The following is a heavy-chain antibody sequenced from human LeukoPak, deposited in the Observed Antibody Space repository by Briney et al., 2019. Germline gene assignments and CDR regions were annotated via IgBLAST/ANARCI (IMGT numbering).Heavy chain of an antibody. CDR3: ARAWPDMVREVIALTFDY. D-gene: IGHD3-10*01. V-gene: IGHV4-59*01. J-gene: IGHJ4*02. CDR1: GGSISSYY. Sequence: PWETLSLTCTVSGGSISSYYWRWIRQPPGKGLEWFGYIYYSGSTNYNPSLKSRVTISVDTSKNQYSLKLSSVTAADTAVYYCARAWPDMVREVIALTFDYWGQGTLVTVSS. CDR2: IYYSGST.